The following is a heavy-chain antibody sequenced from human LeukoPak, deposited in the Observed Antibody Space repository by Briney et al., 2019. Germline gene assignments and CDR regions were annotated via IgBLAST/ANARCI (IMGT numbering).Heavy chain of an antibody. CDR2: IKSKTDGGTT. Sequence: GGSLRLSCAASGFTFSNAWMSWVRQAPGKGLEWVGRIKSKTDGGTTDYAAPVKGRFTISRDDSKNTLYLQMNSLKTEDTAVYYCTTLYYYDSSGHIRVYWGQGTLVTVSS. V-gene: IGHV3-15*01. J-gene: IGHJ4*02. CDR3: TTLYYYDSSGHIRVY. CDR1: GFTFSNAW. D-gene: IGHD3-22*01.